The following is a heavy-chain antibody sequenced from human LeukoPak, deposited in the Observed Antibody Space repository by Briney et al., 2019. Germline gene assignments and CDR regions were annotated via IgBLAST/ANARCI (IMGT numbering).Heavy chain of an antibody. V-gene: IGHV3-53*01. D-gene: IGHD5-12*01. CDR3: ARDLRGYSGPFY. J-gene: IGHJ4*02. CDR2: IYSGGST. Sequence: PGGSLRLSCAASGFIFSSYSMSWVRQAPGKGLEWVSVIYSGGSTYYADSVKGRFTISRDNSKNTLYLQMNSLRAEDTAVYYCARDLRGYSGPFYWGQGTLVTVSS. CDR1: GFIFSSYS.